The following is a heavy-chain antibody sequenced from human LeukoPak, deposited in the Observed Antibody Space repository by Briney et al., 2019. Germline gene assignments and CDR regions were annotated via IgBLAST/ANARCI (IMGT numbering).Heavy chain of an antibody. CDR3: ARYVVYGSGKYYFDY. CDR1: GDSISPYY. J-gene: IGHJ4*02. Sequence: PSETLSLTCTVSGDSISPYYWSWIRQPPGKGLEWIASINYSGSTYYNPSLKSRVTISVDTSENQFSLKLSSVTAADTAVYYCARYVVYGSGKYYFDYWGQGTLVTVSS. V-gene: IGHV4-39*01. CDR2: INYSGST. D-gene: IGHD3-10*01.